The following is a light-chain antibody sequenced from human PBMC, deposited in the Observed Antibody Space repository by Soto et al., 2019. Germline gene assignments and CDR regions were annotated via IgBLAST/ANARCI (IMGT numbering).Light chain of an antibody. J-gene: IGLJ2*01. V-gene: IGLV2-14*01. CDR1: SSDVGGYNY. CDR3: CSYTSSNTVV. Sequence: QSVLTQPASVSGSPGQSITISCTGTSSDVGGYNYVSWYQQHPGKAPKLMIYDVSNRPSGVSNRFSGSKSGNTASLTISGLQTEDEADYYCCSYTSSNTVVFGGGTKLTV. CDR2: DVS.